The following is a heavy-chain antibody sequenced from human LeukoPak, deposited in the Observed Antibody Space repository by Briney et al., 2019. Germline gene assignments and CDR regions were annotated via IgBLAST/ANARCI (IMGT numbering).Heavy chain of an antibody. Sequence: GGSLRLSCAASGFPFTSYSMNWVRQAPGKGLESVSAISSNGGSTYYANSVKGRFTISRDNSKNTLYLQMGSLRAEDLAVYYCARDFGLTGKVDYWGQGPLVTVSS. CDR2: ISSNGGST. V-gene: IGHV3-64*01. CDR1: GFPFTSYS. D-gene: IGHD1-20*01. J-gene: IGHJ4*02. CDR3: ARDFGLTGKVDY.